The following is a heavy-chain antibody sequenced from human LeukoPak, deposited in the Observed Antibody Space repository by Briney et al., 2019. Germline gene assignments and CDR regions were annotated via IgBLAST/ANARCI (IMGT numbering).Heavy chain of an antibody. V-gene: IGHV3-23*01. CDR1: GFTVSSNY. CDR3: AKADYGSGHYFDY. J-gene: IGHJ4*02. Sequence: GGSLRLSCAASGFTVSSNYMSWVRQAPGKGLEWVSAISGSGGSTYYADSVKGRFTISRDNSKNTLYLQMNSLRAEDTAVYYCAKADYGSGHYFDYWGQGTLVTVSS. CDR2: ISGSGGST. D-gene: IGHD3-10*01.